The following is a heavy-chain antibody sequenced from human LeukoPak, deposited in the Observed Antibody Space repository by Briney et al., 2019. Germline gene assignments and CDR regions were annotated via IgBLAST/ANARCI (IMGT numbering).Heavy chain of an antibody. Sequence: GGSLRLSCTASGFTFGDYAMSWVRQAPGKGLEWVSVIYSGGSTYYADSVKGRFTISRDNAKNSLYLQMNSLRGEDTAVHYCARIPYSSSLTDAFDIWGQGTMVTVYS. D-gene: IGHD6-6*01. J-gene: IGHJ3*02. CDR1: GFTFGDYA. CDR3: ARIPYSSSLTDAFDI. CDR2: IYSGGST. V-gene: IGHV3-66*01.